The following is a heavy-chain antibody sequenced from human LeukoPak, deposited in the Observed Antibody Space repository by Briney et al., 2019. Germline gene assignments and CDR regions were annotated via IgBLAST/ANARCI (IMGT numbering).Heavy chain of an antibody. Sequence: GGSLRLSCAASGFSFSDYAMSWVRQAPGKGLEWVSAITGPGEGTWYADSVQGRFTTSRDNSKNTLYLQMNSLRAEDTAVYFCAKRMYGWYQIDYWGQGTLVTVSS. CDR1: GFSFSDYA. J-gene: IGHJ4*02. D-gene: IGHD6-19*01. V-gene: IGHV3-23*01. CDR2: ITGPGEGT. CDR3: AKRMYGWYQIDY.